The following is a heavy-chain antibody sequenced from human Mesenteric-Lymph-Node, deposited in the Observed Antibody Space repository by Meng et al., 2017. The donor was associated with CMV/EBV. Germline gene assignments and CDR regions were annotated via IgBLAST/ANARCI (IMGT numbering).Heavy chain of an antibody. D-gene: IGHD3-22*01. V-gene: IGHV3-11*01. CDR3: SRIDYFDGRVPIPGTFDI. Sequence: GESLKISCAASGLTFSDYYMSWIRQAPGKGLEWVSYINNRGGTISYADSVKGRFTISRDNAKNSLYLQMNSLRAEDTAVYYCSRIDYFDGRVPIPGTFDIWGQGTMVTVSS. J-gene: IGHJ3*02. CDR2: INNRGGTI. CDR1: GLTFSDYY.